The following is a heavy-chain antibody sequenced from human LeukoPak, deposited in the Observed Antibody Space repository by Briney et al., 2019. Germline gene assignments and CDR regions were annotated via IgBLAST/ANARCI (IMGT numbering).Heavy chain of an antibody. CDR1: GFTFSSYA. D-gene: IGHD4-23*01. CDR2: ISGSSGST. CDR3: ARGRGGDYGGNSGHFDY. Sequence: GGSLRLSCAASGFTFSSYAMSWVRQAPGKGLEWVSAISGSSGSTYYADSAKGRFTISRDNSKNTLYLQMNSLRAEDTAVYYCARGRGGDYGGNSGHFDYWGQGTLVTVSS. J-gene: IGHJ4*02. V-gene: IGHV3-23*01.